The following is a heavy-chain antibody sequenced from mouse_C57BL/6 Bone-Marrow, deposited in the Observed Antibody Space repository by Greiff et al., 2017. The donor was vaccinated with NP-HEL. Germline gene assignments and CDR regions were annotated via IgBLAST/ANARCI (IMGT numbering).Heavy chain of an antibody. CDR2: IDPISGGT. V-gene: IGHV1-72*01. CDR1: GYTFTSYW. CDR3: ARTGSAY. Sequence: QVQLQQSGAELVKPGASVKLSCKASGYTFTSYWMPWVKQRPGRGLEWIGRIDPISGGTKYNEKFKSKATLTVDKPSSTAYMQLSSLTSEDSAVYYCARTGSAYWGHGTLVTVSA. J-gene: IGHJ3*01. D-gene: IGHD4-1*01.